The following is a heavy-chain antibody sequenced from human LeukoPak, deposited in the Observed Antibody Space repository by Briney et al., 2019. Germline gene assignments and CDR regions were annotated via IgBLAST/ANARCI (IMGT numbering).Heavy chain of an antibody. D-gene: IGHD1-26*01. CDR2: ISSGGMWI. Sequence: PGGSLRLSCAASGFTFRSYGMSWVRQAPGKGLEWLSSISSGGMWIYYADSLRGRFTISRDNAKNSLYLQMKSLRVEDTGVYYCARDAGGRTQREGWFDPWGQGTLVTVSS. J-gene: IGHJ5*02. CDR3: ARDAGGRTQREGWFDP. CDR1: GFTFRSYG. V-gene: IGHV3-21*01.